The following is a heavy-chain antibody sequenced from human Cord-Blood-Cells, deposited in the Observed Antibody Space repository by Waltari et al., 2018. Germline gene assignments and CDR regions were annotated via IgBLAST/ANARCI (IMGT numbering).Heavy chain of an antibody. Sequence: QVQLVQSGAEVKKPGASVKVSCKASGYTFTGYYMHWVRQAPGQGLEWMGWSTPNSGGTNCAKKFQGRVTMTRDTSISTAYMELSRLRSDDTAVYYWAREPGGKGGDYWGQGTLVTVSS. J-gene: IGHJ4*02. CDR1: GYTFTGYY. V-gene: IGHV1-2*02. CDR3: AREPGGKGGDY. D-gene: IGHD3-16*01. CDR2: STPNSGGT.